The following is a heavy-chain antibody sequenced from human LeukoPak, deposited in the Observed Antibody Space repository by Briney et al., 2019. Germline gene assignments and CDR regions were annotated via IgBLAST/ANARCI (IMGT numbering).Heavy chain of an antibody. V-gene: IGHV1-2*02. Sequence: GASVKVSCKASGYTFTGYYMHWVRQAPGQGLEWMGWINPNGGGTHYAQKFQGRVTMTRDTSITTAYMELSRLRSDDTAVYYCAREGYADLDHWGQGTLVTVSS. CDR1: GYTFTGYY. J-gene: IGHJ4*02. CDR3: AREGYADLDH. D-gene: IGHD3-16*01. CDR2: INPNGGGT.